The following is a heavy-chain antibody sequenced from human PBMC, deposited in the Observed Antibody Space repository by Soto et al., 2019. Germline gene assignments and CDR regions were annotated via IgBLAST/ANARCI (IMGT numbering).Heavy chain of an antibody. J-gene: IGHJ4*02. CDR1: GFTFSDYY. D-gene: IGHD3-22*01. CDR2: ISSRGSII. V-gene: IGHV3-11*01. CDR3: ATVRPYYYDSSGLNDF. Sequence: GGSLRLSCAASGFTFSDYYMSWIRQAPGKGLEWISYISSRGSIIYYADSVKGRFTISRDNAKNSLCLQMDSLRAEDTAIYFCATVRPYYYDSSGLNDFWGQGTLVTVSS.